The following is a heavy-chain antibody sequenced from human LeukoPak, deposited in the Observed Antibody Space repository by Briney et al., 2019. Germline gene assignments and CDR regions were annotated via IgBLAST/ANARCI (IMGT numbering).Heavy chain of an antibody. D-gene: IGHD3-3*01. V-gene: IGHV1-18*01. CDR1: GYTFTSYG. J-gene: IGHJ4*02. Sequence: GASVKVSCKASGYTFTSYGISWVRQAPGQGLERMGWISAYNGNTNYAQKLQGRVTITTDESTSTAYMELSSLRSEDTAVYYCASSFTIFGVVAPRYWGQGTLVTVSS. CDR3: ASSFTIFGVVAPRY. CDR2: ISAYNGNT.